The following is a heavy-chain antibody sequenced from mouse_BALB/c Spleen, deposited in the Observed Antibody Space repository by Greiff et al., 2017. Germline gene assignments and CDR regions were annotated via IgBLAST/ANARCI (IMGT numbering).Heavy chain of an antibody. J-gene: IGHJ4*01. CDR1: GYTFSSYW. CDR3: ARRLMMGAPERGAMDY. V-gene: IGHV1-9*01. CDR2: ILPGSGST. Sequence: QVQLQQSGAELMKPGASVKISCKATGYTFSSYWIEWVKQRPGHGLEWIGEILPGSGSTNYNEKFKGKATFTADTSSNTAYMQLSSLTSEDSAVYYCARRLMMGAPERGAMDYWGQGTSVTVSS. D-gene: IGHD2-3*01.